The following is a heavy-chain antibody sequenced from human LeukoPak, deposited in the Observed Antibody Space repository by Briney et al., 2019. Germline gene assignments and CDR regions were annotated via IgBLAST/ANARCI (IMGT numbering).Heavy chain of an antibody. Sequence: GASVKVSCKASGYTFTGYYMHWVRQAPGQGLEWMGWINPNSGGTNYAQKFQGWVTMTRDTSISTAYMELSRLRSDDTAVYYCATSIAAAGTVGYFQRWGQGTLVTVSS. CDR2: INPNSGGT. CDR3: ATSIAAAGTVGYFQR. D-gene: IGHD6-13*01. J-gene: IGHJ1*01. CDR1: GYTFTGYY. V-gene: IGHV1-2*04.